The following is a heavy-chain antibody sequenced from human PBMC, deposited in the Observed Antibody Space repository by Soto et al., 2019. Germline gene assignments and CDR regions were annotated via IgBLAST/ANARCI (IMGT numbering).Heavy chain of an antibody. CDR2: ISSSSSYI. J-gene: IGHJ4*02. D-gene: IGHD6-6*01. V-gene: IGHV3-21*01. CDR1: GFTFSSYS. CDR3: ARDLYSSSASYFDS. Sequence: PGGSLRLSCAASGFTFSSYSMNWVRQAPGKGLEWVSSISSSSSYIYYADSVKGRFTISRDNAKNSLYLQMNSLRAEDTAVYYCARDLYSSSASYFDSWGQGNLLTVSS.